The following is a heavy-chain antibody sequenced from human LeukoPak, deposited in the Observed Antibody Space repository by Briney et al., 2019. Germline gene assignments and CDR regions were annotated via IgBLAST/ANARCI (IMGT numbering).Heavy chain of an antibody. V-gene: IGHV3-15*01. D-gene: IGHD5-18*01. J-gene: IGHJ4*02. CDR1: GFTFSNAW. CDR3: TSGYSFPAPLDY. CDR2: IKSKTDGGTT. Sequence: GGSLRLXCAASGFTFSNAWMSWGRQAPGKGLEWVGRIKSKTDGGTTDYAAPVKGRFTISRDDSKNTLYLQMNSLKTEDTAVYYCTSGYSFPAPLDYWGQGTLVTVSS.